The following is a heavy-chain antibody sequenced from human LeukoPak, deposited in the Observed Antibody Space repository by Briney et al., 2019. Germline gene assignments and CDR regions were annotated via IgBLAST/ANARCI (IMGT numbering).Heavy chain of an antibody. CDR2: IKQDGSEK. Sequence: GGSLRLSCVASGFTFSSYWMSWVRQAPGKGLEWVANIKQDGSEKYYVDSVKGRFTISRDNAKNSLYLQMNSLRAEDTAVYYCARDYYDSSGYFTFDPWGQGTLVTVSS. V-gene: IGHV3-7*01. CDR3: ARDYYDSSGYFTFDP. CDR1: GFTFSSYW. D-gene: IGHD3-22*01. J-gene: IGHJ5*02.